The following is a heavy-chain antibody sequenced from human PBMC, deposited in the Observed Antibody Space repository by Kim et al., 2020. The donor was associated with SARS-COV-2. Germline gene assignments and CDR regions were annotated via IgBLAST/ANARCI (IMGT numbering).Heavy chain of an antibody. D-gene: IGHD3-22*01. V-gene: IGHV3-30*04. CDR3: ARDNIPVGLGGYWDYYYYDRDV. CDR1: GFTFSSYA. CDR2: ISYDGSNK. J-gene: IGHJ6*02. Sequence: GGSLRLSCAASGFTFSSYAMHWVRQAPGKGLEWVAVISYDGSNKYYADSVKGRFTISRDNSKNTLYLQMNSLRAEDTAVYYCARDNIPVGLGGYWDYYYYDRDVWGQGTTVTVSS.